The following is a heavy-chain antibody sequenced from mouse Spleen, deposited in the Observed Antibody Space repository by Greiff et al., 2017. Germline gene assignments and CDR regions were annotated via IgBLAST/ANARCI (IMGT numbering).Heavy chain of an antibody. CDR2: IWAGGST. J-gene: IGHJ3*01. CDR3: ARDQDGNSAWFAY. Sequence: VMLVESGPGLVAPSQSLSITCTVSGFSLTSYGVHWVRQPPGKGLEWLGVIWAGGSTNYNSALMSRLSISKDNSKSQVFLKMNSLQTDDTAMYYCARDQDGNSAWFAYWGQGTLVTVSA. CDR1: GFSLTSYG. D-gene: IGHD2-1*01. V-gene: IGHV2-9*02.